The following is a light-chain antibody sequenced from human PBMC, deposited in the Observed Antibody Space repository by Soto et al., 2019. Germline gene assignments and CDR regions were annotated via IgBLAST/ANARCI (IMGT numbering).Light chain of an antibody. Sequence: DIPMTQSPSSLSPSVGERVAITCQASQNINNYLNWYQQKPGRAPKLLISDASSLESGVPLRFSGSGSGTEFTLTISSLQPDDFATYYCQQYNSHWTFGQGTKVDI. V-gene: IGKV1-5*01. J-gene: IGKJ1*01. CDR2: DAS. CDR1: QNINNY. CDR3: QQYNSHWT.